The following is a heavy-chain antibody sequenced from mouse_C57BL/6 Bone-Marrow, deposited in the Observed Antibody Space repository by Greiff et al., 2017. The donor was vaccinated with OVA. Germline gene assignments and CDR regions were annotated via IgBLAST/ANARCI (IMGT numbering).Heavy chain of an antibody. CDR2: INPYNGDT. V-gene: IGHV1-20*01. CDR3: ARDYYGSSLYAMDY. CDR1: GYSFTGYF. D-gene: IGHD1-1*01. J-gene: IGHJ4*01. Sequence: EVQRVESGPELVKPGDSVKISCKASGYSFTGYFMNWVMQSHGKSLEWIGRINPYNGDTFYNQKFKGKATLTVDKSSSTAHMELRSLTSEDSAVYYCARDYYGSSLYAMDYWGQGTSVTVSS.